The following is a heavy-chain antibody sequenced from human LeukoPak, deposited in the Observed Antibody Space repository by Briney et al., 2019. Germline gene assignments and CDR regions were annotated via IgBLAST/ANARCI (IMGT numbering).Heavy chain of an antibody. V-gene: IGHV3-7*01. CDR3: ARDDYNWNVDAFEI. J-gene: IGHJ3*02. D-gene: IGHD1-20*01. CDR2: INQDGSEK. CDR1: GFTFSSYS. Sequence: PGGSLRLSCAASGFTFSSYSMTWVRQAPGKGLEWVANINQDGSEKYYVDSVKGRFTISRDNPKKSLYLQMNSLRAEDTAVYYCARDDYNWNVDAFEIWGQGSMVTVSS.